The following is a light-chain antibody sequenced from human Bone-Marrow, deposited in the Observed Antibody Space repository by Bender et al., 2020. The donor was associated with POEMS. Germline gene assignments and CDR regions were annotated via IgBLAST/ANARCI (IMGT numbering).Light chain of an antibody. V-gene: IGLV2-14*02. CDR1: SSDIGNYNL. J-gene: IGLJ2*01. CDR3: QSYDSSLSGMI. CDR2: GVT. Sequence: QSALTQPASVSGSPGQSITISCAGISSDIGNYNLVSWYQQHPGKAPKLIIYGVTTRPSGVSDRFSGSKSGNTASLTISGLQAEDEADYYCQSYDSSLSGMIFGGGTTLTVL.